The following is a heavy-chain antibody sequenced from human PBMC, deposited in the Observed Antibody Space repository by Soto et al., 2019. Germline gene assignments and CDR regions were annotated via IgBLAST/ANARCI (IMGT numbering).Heavy chain of an antibody. Sequence: ASVKVSCKASGYTFTSHVINWVRQAPGQGLEWMGWISTYNGNTHYAQNLQGRVSMTTDTSTTTAYMELRSLRSDDTAVYFCATEPIYYNDGSGYYPLGHWGQGTLVTVSS. CDR2: ISTYNGNT. V-gene: IGHV1-18*04. J-gene: IGHJ4*02. CDR1: GYTFTSHV. D-gene: IGHD3-22*01. CDR3: ATEPIYYNDGSGYYPLGH.